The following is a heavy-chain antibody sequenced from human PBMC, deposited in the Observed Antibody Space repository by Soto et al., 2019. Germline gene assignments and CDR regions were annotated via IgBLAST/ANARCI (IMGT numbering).Heavy chain of an antibody. V-gene: IGHV4-4*02. Sequence: PSETLSLTCTLSGGSVRAPDWWNWVRQSPDKGLEWIAEVHISGHSNYNPSLRSRVSVSIDSSKNQFYLNLNSVTAADTAIYYCARVRQGRSANNCYLDPWGQGTQVTVYS. J-gene: IGHJ4*01. CDR3: ARVRQGRSANNCYLDP. CDR2: VHISGHS. D-gene: IGHD1-1*01. CDR1: GGSVRAPDW.